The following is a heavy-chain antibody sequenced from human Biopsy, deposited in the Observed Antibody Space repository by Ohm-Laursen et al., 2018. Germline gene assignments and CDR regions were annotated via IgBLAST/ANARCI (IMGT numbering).Heavy chain of an antibody. CDR1: GDSISTYY. J-gene: IGHJ2*01. CDR2: IYYTGNT. CDR3: ARDRGYYSDRTVPGYFDL. Sequence: GTLSLTCIVSGDSISTYYWSWIRQPPGKGLQWIGYIYYTGNTDYNPSLQSRVTISVDTSKNHFSLRLRSMTHADTAMYYRARDRGYYSDRTVPGYFDLWGRGTLVTVSS. V-gene: IGHV4-59*01. D-gene: IGHD3-22*01.